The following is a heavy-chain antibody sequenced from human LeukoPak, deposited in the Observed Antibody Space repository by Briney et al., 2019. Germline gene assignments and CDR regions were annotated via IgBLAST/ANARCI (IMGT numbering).Heavy chain of an antibody. J-gene: IGHJ4*02. CDR1: GFTFTSYE. CDR3: ARTTSFDY. V-gene: IGHV3-48*03. D-gene: IGHD1-1*01. CDR2: ITISGSTI. Sequence: GGSLRLSSAASGFTFTSYEMNWVRQAPGKGLEWVSYITISGSTIYYADSVKGRFTISRDNAKNSLYLQMNSLRAEDTAVYYCARTTSFDYWGQGTLVTVSS.